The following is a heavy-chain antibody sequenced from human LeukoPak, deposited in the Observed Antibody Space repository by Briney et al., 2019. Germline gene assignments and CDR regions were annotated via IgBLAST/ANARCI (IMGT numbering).Heavy chain of an antibody. Sequence: PSQTLCLTCTVSGGSISSGGYYWSWIRQPPGKGLEWIGYIYHSGSTYYNPSLKSRVTISVDRSKNQFSLKLSSVTAADTAVYYCARGFAEYQLLLISEYNWFDPWGQGTLVTVSS. J-gene: IGHJ5*02. CDR3: ARGFAEYQLLLISEYNWFDP. CDR2: IYHSGST. CDR1: GGSISSGGYY. D-gene: IGHD2-2*01. V-gene: IGHV4-30-2*01.